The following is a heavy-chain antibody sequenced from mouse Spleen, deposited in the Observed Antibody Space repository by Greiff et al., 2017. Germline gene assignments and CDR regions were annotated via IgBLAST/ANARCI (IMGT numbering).Heavy chain of an antibody. D-gene: IGHD2-13*01. CDR2: INPGSGGT. CDR3: ARDYGDPYAMDY. Sequence: LEESGAELVRPGTSVKVSCKASGYAFTNYLIEWVKQRPGQGLEWIGVINPGSGGTNYNEKFKGKATLTADKSSSTAYMQLSSLTSEDSAVYFCARDYGDPYAMDYWGQGTSVTVSS. CDR1: GYAFTNYL. J-gene: IGHJ4*01. V-gene: IGHV1-54*01.